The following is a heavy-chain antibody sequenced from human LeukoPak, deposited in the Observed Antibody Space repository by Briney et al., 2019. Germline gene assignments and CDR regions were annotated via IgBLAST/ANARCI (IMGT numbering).Heavy chain of an antibody. CDR3: ARSREGYSYGPGEFDP. Sequence: SETLSLTCAVSGGSISSGGYSWSWLRQPPGKGLEWIGYIYHSGSTYYNPSLKSRVTISVDRSKNQFSLKLSSVTAADTAVYYCARSREGYSYGPGEFDPWGQGTLVTVSS. J-gene: IGHJ5*02. V-gene: IGHV4-30-2*01. D-gene: IGHD5-18*01. CDR1: GGSISSGGYS. CDR2: IYHSGST.